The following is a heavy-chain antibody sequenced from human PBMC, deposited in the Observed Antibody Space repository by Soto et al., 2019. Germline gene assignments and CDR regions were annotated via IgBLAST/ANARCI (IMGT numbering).Heavy chain of an antibody. CDR3: ARVGIIPFGGLIFDY. CDR1: GFTFSTYS. J-gene: IGHJ4*02. V-gene: IGHV3-48*01. CDR2: ISSSSSPI. D-gene: IGHD3-16*01. Sequence: EVQLVESGGGLVQPGGSLRLSCAASGFTFSTYSMSWVRQAPGRGLEWVSYISSSSSPIYHADSVQGRFTISRDNAKNSLYLQMNSLRAEDTAVYYCARVGIIPFGGLIFDYWGQGTLVTDSS.